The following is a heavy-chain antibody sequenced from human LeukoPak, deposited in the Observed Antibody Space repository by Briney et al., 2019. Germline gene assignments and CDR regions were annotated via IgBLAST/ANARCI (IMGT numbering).Heavy chain of an antibody. Sequence: ASVKVSCKASGYTFTCYYMHWVRQAPGQGLEWMGWINPNSGGTNYAQKFQGWVTMTRDTSISTAYMELSRLRSDDTAVYYCARGKAVAGTISWFDPWGQGTLVTVSS. V-gene: IGHV1-2*04. J-gene: IGHJ5*02. CDR3: ARGKAVAGTISWFDP. CDR1: GYTFTCYY. D-gene: IGHD6-19*01. CDR2: INPNSGGT.